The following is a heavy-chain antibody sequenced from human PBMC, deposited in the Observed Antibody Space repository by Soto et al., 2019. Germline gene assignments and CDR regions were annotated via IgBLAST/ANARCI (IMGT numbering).Heavy chain of an antibody. V-gene: IGHV4-39*01. CDR3: ARISWSSTLSDY. Sequence: SETLSLTCTVSGGSTSSSSYYWGWIRQPPGKGLEWIGSIYYSGSTYYNPSLKSRVTISVDTSKNQFSLKLSSVTAADTAVYYCARISWSSTLSDYWGQGTLVTVSS. D-gene: IGHD2-8*02. J-gene: IGHJ4*02. CDR2: IYYSGST. CDR1: GGSTSSSSYY.